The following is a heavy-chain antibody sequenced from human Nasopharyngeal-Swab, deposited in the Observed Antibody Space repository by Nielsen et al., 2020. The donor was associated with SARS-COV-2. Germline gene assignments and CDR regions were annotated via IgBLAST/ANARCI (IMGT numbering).Heavy chain of an antibody. Sequence: ASVKVSCKASGDTFTSNAMNWVRQAPGQGLEWMGWINTNTGNPTYAQGFTGRFVFSLDTSVSTAYMQISSLKAEDTAVYYCARAPNSSSWYYYNYGMDVWGQGTTVTVSS. CDR2: INTNTGNP. V-gene: IGHV7-4-1*02. CDR1: GDTFTSNA. D-gene: IGHD6-13*01. CDR3: ARAPNSSSWYYYNYGMDV. J-gene: IGHJ6*02.